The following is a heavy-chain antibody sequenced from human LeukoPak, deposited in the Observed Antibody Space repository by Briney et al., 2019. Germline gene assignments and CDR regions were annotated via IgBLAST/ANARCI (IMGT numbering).Heavy chain of an antibody. CDR3: ARNSGGNSDY. J-gene: IGHJ4*02. CDR2: SASGGST. Sequence: GGSLRLSCVASGFTFSSYAMNWVRQAPGKGLEWVSTSASGGSTYYADSVKGRFTISRHNSKNTLYLQMNSLRAEDTAVYYCARNSGGNSDYWGQGTLVTVSS. CDR1: GFTFSSYA. D-gene: IGHD2-15*01. V-gene: IGHV3-23*01.